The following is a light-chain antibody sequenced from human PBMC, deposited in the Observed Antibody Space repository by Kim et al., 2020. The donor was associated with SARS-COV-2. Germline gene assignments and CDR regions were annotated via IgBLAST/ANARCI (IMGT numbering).Light chain of an antibody. CDR2: AAS. Sequence: SRQGMSTYLAWYQQKPGKAPKLLMYAASTLQSGVPPRFSGSGSGTDFTLTIRSLQPEDSATYYCQQVYSYPITFGGGTKV. J-gene: IGKJ4*01. CDR3: QQVYSYPIT. CDR1: QGMSTY. V-gene: IGKV1-9*01.